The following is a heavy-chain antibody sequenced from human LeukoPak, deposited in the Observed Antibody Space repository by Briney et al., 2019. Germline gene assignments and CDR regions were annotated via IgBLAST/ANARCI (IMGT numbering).Heavy chain of an antibody. CDR2: ISGSGGRT. D-gene: IGHD6-6*01. V-gene: IGHV3-23*01. Sequence: GRSLILSCAASGSTFSTYAMSRFRQAPGKGLEWVSAISGSGGRTYYADSVKGRFTISRDNSKNTLYLQMNSLRAEDTAVYYCAKLAARPGYWGQGTLVTVSS. CDR3: AKLAARPGY. CDR1: GSTFSTYA. J-gene: IGHJ4*02.